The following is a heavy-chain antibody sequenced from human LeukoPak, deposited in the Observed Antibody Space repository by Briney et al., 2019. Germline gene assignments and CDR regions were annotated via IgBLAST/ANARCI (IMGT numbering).Heavy chain of an antibody. J-gene: IGHJ4*02. D-gene: IGHD2-15*01. CDR1: GGTFSSYA. Sequence: SVKVSCKASGGTFSSYAISWVRQAPGQGLEWMGGIIPIFGTANYAQKFQGRVTITADKSTSTAYMELSRLRSDDTAVYYCARGYCSGGSCYFGFDYWGQGTLVTVSS. CDR3: ARGYCSGGSCYFGFDY. V-gene: IGHV1-69*06. CDR2: IIPIFGTA.